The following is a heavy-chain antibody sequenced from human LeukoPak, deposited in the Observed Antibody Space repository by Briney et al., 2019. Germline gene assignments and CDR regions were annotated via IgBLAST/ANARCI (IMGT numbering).Heavy chain of an antibody. J-gene: IGHJ5*02. D-gene: IGHD6-19*01. V-gene: IGHV4-34*01. CDR2: INHSGST. CDR1: GGSISSYY. Sequence: PSETLSLTCTVSGGSISSYYWSWIRQPPGKGLEWIGEINHSGSTNYNPSLKSRVTMSVDTSKNQFSLKLSSVTAADTAVYYCARPQIAVAGNSWFDPWGQGTLVTVSS. CDR3: ARPQIAVAGNSWFDP.